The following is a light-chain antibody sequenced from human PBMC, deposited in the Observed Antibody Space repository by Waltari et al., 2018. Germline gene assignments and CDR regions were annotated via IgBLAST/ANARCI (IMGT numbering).Light chain of an antibody. V-gene: IGLV8-61*01. CDR3: MLYVGSGIWV. J-gene: IGLJ2*01. CDR2: TTE. Sequence: QTVVTQEPSFSVSPGGTVTLTCGLRSGSGSINSYASWYPQTPGQATRPLIDTTEPRASGVPVRFSSSILGNKAALTITGAQADDECDYYCMLYVGSGIWVFGGGTKLTVL. CDR1: SGSGSINSY.